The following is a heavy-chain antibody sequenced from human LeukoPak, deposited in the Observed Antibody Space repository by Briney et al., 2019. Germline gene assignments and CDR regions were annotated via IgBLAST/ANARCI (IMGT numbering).Heavy chain of an antibody. Sequence: KPGGSLRLSCAASGFTFSNAWMSWVRQAPGKGLEWVGRIKSKTDGGTTDYAAPVKGRFTISRDDSKNTLYLQMNSLKTEDTAVYYCTTEAGVGISVPDAFDIWGQGTMVTVSS. J-gene: IGHJ3*02. CDR3: TTEAGVGISVPDAFDI. CDR2: IKSKTDGGTT. V-gene: IGHV3-15*01. D-gene: IGHD6-19*01. CDR1: GFTFSNAW.